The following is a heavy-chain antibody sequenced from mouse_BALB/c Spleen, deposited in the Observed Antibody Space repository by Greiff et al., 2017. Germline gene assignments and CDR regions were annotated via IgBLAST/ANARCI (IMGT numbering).Heavy chain of an antibody. CDR1: GFTFSSYW. CDR2: IRLKSDNYAT. V-gene: IGHV6-6*02. CDR3: TSYYAHWYFDV. Sequence: EVKLVESGGGLVQPGGSMKLSCVASGFTFSSYWMSWVRQSPEKGLEWVAEIRLKSDNYATHYAESVKGKFTISRDDSKSRLYLQMNSLRAEDTGIYYCTSYYAHWYFDVWGAGTTVTVSS. J-gene: IGHJ1*01. D-gene: IGHD2-10*01.